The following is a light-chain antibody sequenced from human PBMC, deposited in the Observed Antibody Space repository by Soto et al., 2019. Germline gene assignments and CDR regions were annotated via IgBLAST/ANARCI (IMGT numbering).Light chain of an antibody. CDR3: QQYSYYRT. CDR2: KAS. J-gene: IGKJ1*01. Sequence: DIQMTQSPSTVSSSVGDRVTITCRASQSISSWLAWYQQKPGKAPKLLIYKASSLESGVPSRFSGSGSGTEFALTISSLQPDDSATYYCQQYSYYRTFGQGTKVDIK. CDR1: QSISSW. V-gene: IGKV1-5*03.